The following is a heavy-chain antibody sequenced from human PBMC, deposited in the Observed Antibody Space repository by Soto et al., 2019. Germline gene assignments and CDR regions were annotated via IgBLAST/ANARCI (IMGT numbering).Heavy chain of an antibody. D-gene: IGHD6-13*01. J-gene: IGHJ6*02. Sequence: PSETLSLTCTVSGGSISSYYWSWIRQPPGKGLEWIGYIYYSGSTNYNPSLKSRVTISVDTSKNQFSLKLSSVTAADTAVYYCARHNWSSRDYYGMDVWGQGTTVTVSS. CDR2: IYYSGST. V-gene: IGHV4-59*08. CDR1: GGSISSYY. CDR3: ARHNWSSRDYYGMDV.